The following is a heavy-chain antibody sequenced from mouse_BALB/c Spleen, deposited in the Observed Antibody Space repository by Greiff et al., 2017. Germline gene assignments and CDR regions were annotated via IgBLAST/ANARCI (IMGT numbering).Heavy chain of an antibody. CDR1: GFTFSSFG. V-gene: IGHV5-17*02. D-gene: IGHD2-4*01. J-gene: IGHJ3*01. Sequence: EVQLVESGGGLVQPGGSRKLSCAASGFTFSSFGMHWVRQAPEKGLEWVAYISSGSSTIYYADTVNGRFTISRDNPKNTLFLQMTGLRSVDWAMDYCARPLRCDYGGLAYGGQGTLVTVSA. CDR2: ISSGSSTI. CDR3: ARPLRCDYGGLAY.